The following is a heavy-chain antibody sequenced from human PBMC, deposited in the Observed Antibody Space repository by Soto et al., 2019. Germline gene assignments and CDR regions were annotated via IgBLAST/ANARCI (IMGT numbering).Heavy chain of an antibody. CDR1: GGSISSYY. D-gene: IGHD6-13*01. CDR2: IYYSGST. Sequence: PSETLSLTCTVSGGSISSYYWSWIRQPPGKGLEWIGYIYYSGSTNYNPSLKSRVTISVDTSKNQFSLKLSSVTAADTAVYYCARFPRYEIAAAGTGDYWGQGTLVTVSS. CDR3: ARFPRYEIAAAGTGDY. J-gene: IGHJ4*02. V-gene: IGHV4-59*12.